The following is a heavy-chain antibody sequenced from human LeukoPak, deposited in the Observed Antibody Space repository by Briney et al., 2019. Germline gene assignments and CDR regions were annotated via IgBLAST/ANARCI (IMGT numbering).Heavy chain of an antibody. CDR2: ISAYNGNT. CDR3: ARSEWELLSYYYYYYMDV. J-gene: IGHJ6*03. CDR1: GYTFTSYG. D-gene: IGHD1-26*01. Sequence: ASVKVSCKASGYTFTSYGISWVRQAPGQGLEWMGWISAYNGNTNYAQKLQGRVTMTTDTSTSTAYMELRSLRSDDTAVYYCARSEWELLSYYYYYYMDVWGKGITVTISS. V-gene: IGHV1-18*01.